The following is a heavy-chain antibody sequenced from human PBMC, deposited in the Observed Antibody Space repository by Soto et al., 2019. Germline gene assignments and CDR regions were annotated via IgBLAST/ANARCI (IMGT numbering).Heavy chain of an antibody. CDR1: GGSISSSSYY. CDR3: ARFSSGWLFDY. Sequence: SETLSLTCTVSGGSISSSSYYWGWIRQPPGKGLEWIGSIYYSGSTYYNPSLKSRVTISVDTSKNQFSLKLSSVTAADTAVYYGARFSSGWLFDYWGPGTLVTVSS. D-gene: IGHD6-19*01. J-gene: IGHJ4*02. CDR2: IYYSGST. V-gene: IGHV4-39*01.